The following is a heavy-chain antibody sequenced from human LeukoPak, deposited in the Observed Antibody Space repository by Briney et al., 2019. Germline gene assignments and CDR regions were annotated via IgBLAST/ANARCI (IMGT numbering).Heavy chain of an antibody. V-gene: IGHV3-33*08. Sequence: GGSLRLSCAAYGFTFSSYGMHWDRQAPGKVLEWVAVIWYGGSNKYYADSVKGRFTISRDNSKNTLYLQMNSLRVEDTAVYYCARDLDDYNTLPPLFQHWGQGTLVTVSS. J-gene: IGHJ1*01. CDR3: ARDLDDYNTLPPLFQH. CDR1: GFTFSSYG. CDR2: IWYGGSNK. D-gene: IGHD5-24*01.